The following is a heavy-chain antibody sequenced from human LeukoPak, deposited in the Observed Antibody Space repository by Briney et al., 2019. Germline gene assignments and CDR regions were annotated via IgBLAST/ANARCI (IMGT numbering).Heavy chain of an antibody. CDR2: ISNTGGTA. D-gene: IGHD2-2*01. J-gene: IGHJ4*02. V-gene: IGHV3-23*01. Sequence: GGSLRLSCAASGFTFSSYGMSWVRQAPGKGLEWVSHISNTGGTAYYADSVKGRFTISRDNSKNTLYLRMSSLRAEDTAVYYCARAPAGREFDYWGQGTLVTVSS. CDR1: GFTFSSYG. CDR3: ARAPAGREFDY.